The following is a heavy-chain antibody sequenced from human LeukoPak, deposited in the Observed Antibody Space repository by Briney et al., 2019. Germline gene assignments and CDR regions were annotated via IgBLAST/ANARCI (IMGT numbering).Heavy chain of an antibody. Sequence: GASVKVSCKASGYTFTSYGISWVRQAPGQGLEWMGWISAYNGNTNYAQKLQGRVTMTTDTSTSTAYMELRSLRSDDTAVYYCARTETGLIWFGELFPEYFQHWGQGTLVTVSS. CDR2: ISAYNGNT. D-gene: IGHD3-10*01. CDR1: GYTFTSYG. J-gene: IGHJ1*01. V-gene: IGHV1-18*01. CDR3: ARTETGLIWFGELFPEYFQH.